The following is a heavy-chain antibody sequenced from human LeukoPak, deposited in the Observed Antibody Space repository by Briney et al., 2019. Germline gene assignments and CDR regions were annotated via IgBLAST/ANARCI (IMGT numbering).Heavy chain of an antibody. D-gene: IGHD2-2*01. Sequence: PSQTLSLTCTVSGGSISSGDYYWSWIRQPPGKGLEWIGYIYYSGSTYYNPSLKSRVTISVDRSKNQFSLKLSSVTAADTAVYYCARDIPLVSDIVVVPAAGAFDIWGQGTVVTVSS. CDR2: IYYSGST. CDR1: GGSISSGDYY. J-gene: IGHJ3*02. CDR3: ARDIPLVSDIVVVPAAGAFDI. V-gene: IGHV4-30-4*01.